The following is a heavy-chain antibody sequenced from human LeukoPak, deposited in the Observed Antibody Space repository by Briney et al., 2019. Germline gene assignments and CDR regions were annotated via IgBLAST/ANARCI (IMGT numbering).Heavy chain of an antibody. CDR1: GGSISSSSYY. D-gene: IGHD3-3*01. Sequence: PAETLSLTCTVSGGSISSSSYYWGWLRQPPGKGLEWIGSIYDSGSTYYNPSLKSRVTISVDTSKNQFSLKLSSVTAADTAVYYCARCGYYDFWSGYNPATFDYWGQGTLVTVSS. J-gene: IGHJ4*02. V-gene: IGHV4-39*01. CDR3: ARCGYYDFWSGYNPATFDY. CDR2: IYDSGST.